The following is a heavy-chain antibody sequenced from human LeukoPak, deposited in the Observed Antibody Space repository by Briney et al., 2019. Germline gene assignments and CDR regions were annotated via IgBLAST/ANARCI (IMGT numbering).Heavy chain of an antibody. D-gene: IGHD2-2*01. CDR2: ISSSSSYI. Sequence: GGSLRLSCAASGFTFSSYSMNWARQAPGKGLEWVSSISSSSSYIYYADSVKGRFTISRDNAKNSLYLQMNSLRAEDTAVYYCARDQLDCSSTSCLHYYYYYMDVWGKGTTVTVSS. CDR3: ARDQLDCSSTSCLHYYYYYMDV. CDR1: GFTFSSYS. V-gene: IGHV3-21*01. J-gene: IGHJ6*03.